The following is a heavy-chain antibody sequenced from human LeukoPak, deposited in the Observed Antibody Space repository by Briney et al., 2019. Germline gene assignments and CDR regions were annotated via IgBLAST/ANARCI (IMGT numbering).Heavy chain of an antibody. CDR1: GFTFSTYG. J-gene: IGHJ4*02. Sequence: GGSLRLSCAASGFTFSTYGMSWVRQAPGKVLQWVSTIPSGGGTYYADSVKGQFTISRDNSKNTLYLQMNSLRAEDTAVYYCAKVTYGSGTYGAFGSWGQGTLVTVSS. CDR2: IPSGGGT. D-gene: IGHD3-10*01. CDR3: AKVTYGSGTYGAFGS. V-gene: IGHV3-23*01.